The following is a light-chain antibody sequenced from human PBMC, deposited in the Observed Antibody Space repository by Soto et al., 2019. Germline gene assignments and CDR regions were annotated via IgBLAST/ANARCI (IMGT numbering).Light chain of an antibody. Sequence: QSVLTQPPSASGTPGQRVTISCSGSSSNIGNNYVHWYQQFTGKAPKLLIDGSNQGPSGVPDRFSGFKSGTSASLAISGLRYEDEADYYCASWDGSLSGWMFGGGTKLTVL. CDR1: SSNIGNNY. J-gene: IGLJ3*02. V-gene: IGLV1-47*02. CDR3: ASWDGSLSGWM. CDR2: GSN.